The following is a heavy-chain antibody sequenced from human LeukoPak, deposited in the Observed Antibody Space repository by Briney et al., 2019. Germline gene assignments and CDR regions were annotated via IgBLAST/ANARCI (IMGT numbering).Heavy chain of an antibody. CDR1: GFTFSTYW. CDR2: IKQDGSEK. V-gene: IGHV3-7*01. Sequence: PGGSLGLSCAASGFTFSTYWMSWVCQAPGKGLEWVANIKQDGSEKYYVDSVKGRFTISRDNAKNSLYLQMNSLRAEDTAVYYCAREGYCSGGSCYSGPLGYWGQGTLVTVSS. D-gene: IGHD2-15*01. J-gene: IGHJ4*02. CDR3: AREGYCSGGSCYSGPLGY.